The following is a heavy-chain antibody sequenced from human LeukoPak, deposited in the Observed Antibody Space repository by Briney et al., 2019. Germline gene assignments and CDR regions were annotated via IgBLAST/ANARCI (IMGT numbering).Heavy chain of an antibody. CDR3: TINYDYGLFDY. J-gene: IGHJ4*02. CDR2: IRTKPNSYAT. CDR1: GFTFSGSA. D-gene: IGHD4-17*01. Sequence: GGSLRLSCAASGFTFSGSAVHWVRQASGKGLEWVGRIRTKPNSYATAYAASVNGRFTISRDDSKNTACLQMNSLKTEDTAVYYCTINYDYGLFDYWGQGTLVTVSS. V-gene: IGHV3-73*01.